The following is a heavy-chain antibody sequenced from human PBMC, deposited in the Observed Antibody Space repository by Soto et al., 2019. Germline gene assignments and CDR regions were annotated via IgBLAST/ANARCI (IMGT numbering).Heavy chain of an antibody. CDR3: ASIKGFAGTNPSDY. V-gene: IGHV4-39*01. D-gene: IGHD1-7*01. J-gene: IGHJ4*02. CDR1: GVSIHNSHSF. Sequence: SETLSLTCAVSGVSIHNSHSFWGWIRQPPGKGLEFIGSMYYSGGANYNPSLKSRVTISLDTSKNQFSLKLSSVTAADTAVYYCASIKGFAGTNPSDYWGQGTLVTVSS. CDR2: MYYSGGA.